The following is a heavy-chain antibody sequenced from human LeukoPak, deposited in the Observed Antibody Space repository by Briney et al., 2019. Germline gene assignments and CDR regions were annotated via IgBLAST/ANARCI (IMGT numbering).Heavy chain of an antibody. D-gene: IGHD3-22*01. J-gene: IGHJ4*02. CDR2: ISAYNGNT. CDR1: GYTFTSYG. CDR3: ARVDGAYYDSSCYPDY. V-gene: IGHV1-18*01. Sequence: ASVKVSCKASGYTFTSYGISWVRQAPGQGLEWMGWISAYNGNTYYAQKLQGRVTITTDTSTNTPYMQLRSLRADDTAVYYCARVDGAYYDSSCYPDYWGQGTLVTVSS.